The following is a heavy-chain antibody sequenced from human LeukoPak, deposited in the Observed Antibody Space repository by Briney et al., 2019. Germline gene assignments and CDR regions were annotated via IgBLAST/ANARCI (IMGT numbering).Heavy chain of an antibody. CDR1: GGSISPYY. V-gene: IGHV4-59*08. Sequence: SETLSLTCTVSGGSISPYYWSWIRQPPGKGLEWIGYIYYTESTNYNPSFTSRVTMSVDTSKNQFSLKLSSVTAADTAVYYCVKNGYTYGPFDYWGQGTQVTVSS. CDR3: VKNGYTYGPFDY. D-gene: IGHD5-18*01. J-gene: IGHJ4*02. CDR2: IYYTEST.